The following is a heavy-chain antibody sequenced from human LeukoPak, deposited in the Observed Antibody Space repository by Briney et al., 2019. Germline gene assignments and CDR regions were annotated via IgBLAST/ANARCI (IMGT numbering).Heavy chain of an antibody. CDR1: GYTFTGYY. J-gene: IGHJ4*02. D-gene: IGHD3-16*02. V-gene: IGHV1-2*04. CDR3: ARASGDYVWGSYRYNPTFDY. CDR2: INPNSGGT. Sequence: ASVKVSCKASGYTFTGYYMHWVRQAPGQGLEWMGWINPNSGGTNYAQKFQGWVTMTRVTSISTAYMELSRLRSDDTAVYYCARASGDYVWGSYRYNPTFDYWGQGTLVTVSS.